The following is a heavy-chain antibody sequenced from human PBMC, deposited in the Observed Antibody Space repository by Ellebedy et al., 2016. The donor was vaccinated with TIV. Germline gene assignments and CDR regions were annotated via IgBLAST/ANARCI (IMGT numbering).Heavy chain of an antibody. V-gene: IGHV3-7*01. D-gene: IGHD1-26*01. CDR3: ARGEGFIIDH. Sequence: GESLKISCAASGFSLSSFWMSWVRQAPGKGLEWVANINQDGGEIYYVDSVKGRFTISRDNAKNSPYLQMNSLRAEDTAVYYCARGEGFIIDHWGQGTLVTVSS. J-gene: IGHJ4*02. CDR2: INQDGGEI. CDR1: GFSLSSFW.